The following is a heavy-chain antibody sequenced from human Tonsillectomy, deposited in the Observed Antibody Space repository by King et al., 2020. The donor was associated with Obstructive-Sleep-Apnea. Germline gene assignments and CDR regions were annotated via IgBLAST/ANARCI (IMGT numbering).Heavy chain of an antibody. J-gene: IGHJ5*02. D-gene: IGHD4-23*01. V-gene: IGHV3-7*01. CDR2: KKECERQN. CDR3: ARDLDAGNTNWFDP. Sequence: VQLVESGGGLVQPGGSLRLSCASSRFSFFTYWMSWVRQAPGKGLDGVANKKECERQNYYVDSCRGLFTIARDNFKKSLYLQRNCLRVDDTAMYYCARDLDAGNTNWFDPWGQGTLVTVSS. CDR1: RFSFFTYW.